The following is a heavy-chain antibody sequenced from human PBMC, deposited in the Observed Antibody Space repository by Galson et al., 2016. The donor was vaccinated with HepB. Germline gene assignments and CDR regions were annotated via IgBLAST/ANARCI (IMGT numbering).Heavy chain of an antibody. Sequence: SLRLSCAASGFIFSDYYMSWIRQAPGKGLEWISYISSSGNTMYNADSVKGRFTISRDNAKNSLYQKQNSLRADDTALYYCASARYSNLPLGYWGQGTLVTVSS. CDR3: ASARYSNLPLGY. CDR2: ISSSGNTM. J-gene: IGHJ4*02. CDR1: GFIFSDYY. D-gene: IGHD4-11*01. V-gene: IGHV3-11*01.